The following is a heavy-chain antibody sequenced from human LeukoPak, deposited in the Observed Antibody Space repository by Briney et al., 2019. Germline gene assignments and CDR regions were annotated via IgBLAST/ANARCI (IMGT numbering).Heavy chain of an antibody. J-gene: IGHJ4*02. V-gene: IGHV4-34*01. Sequence: PSETLSLTCAVYGGSFSGYYWSWLRQPPGKGLEWIGEINHSGSTNYNPSLKSRVTISVDTSKNQFSLKLSSVTAADTAEYYCARVRYSNYFDYWGQGTLVTVSS. CDR1: GGSFSGYY. CDR2: INHSGST. D-gene: IGHD4-11*01. CDR3: ARVRYSNYFDY.